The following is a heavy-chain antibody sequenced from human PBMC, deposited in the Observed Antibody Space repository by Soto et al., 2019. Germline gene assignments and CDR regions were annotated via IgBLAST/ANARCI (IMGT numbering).Heavy chain of an antibody. Sequence: PSETLSHTCPVSGDSISSGYYYCSWIRQPPGKGLEWIGYIYYSGSTYYNPSLKSRVTISVDTSKNQFSLKLSSVTAADTAVYYCARVTVVRGLIQSYYYYGMDVWGQGTTVTVSS. J-gene: IGHJ6*02. D-gene: IGHD3-10*01. CDR3: ARVTVVRGLIQSYYYYGMDV. CDR1: GDSISSGYYY. V-gene: IGHV4-30-4*01. CDR2: IYYSGST.